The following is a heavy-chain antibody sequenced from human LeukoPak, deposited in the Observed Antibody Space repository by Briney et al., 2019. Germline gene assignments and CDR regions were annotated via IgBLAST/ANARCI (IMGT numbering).Heavy chain of an antibody. Sequence: GGSLRLSCAASGVTFSSYGMHWVRQAPGKGLEWVALISSDGNDKLYGDSVKGRFTISRDDSKSTLYLQMNSLRAEDTAVYYCTTKVIRGNSGDDYDDWGQGTLVTVSP. V-gene: IGHV3-30*03. CDR2: ISSDGNDK. CDR1: GVTFSSYG. CDR3: TTKVIRGNSGDDYDD. D-gene: IGHD5-12*01. J-gene: IGHJ4*02.